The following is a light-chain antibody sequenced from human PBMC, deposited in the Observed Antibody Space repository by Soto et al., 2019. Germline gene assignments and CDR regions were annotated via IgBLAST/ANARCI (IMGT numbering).Light chain of an antibody. CDR1: SSDVGGSNY. Sequence: QSALTQPASVSGSPGQSITISCSGTSSDVGGSNYVSWYQQYPGKVPKVIIYEVSNRPSGVSNRFSGSKSDNTASLTISGLQGEDEADYYCNSYTSTGTWVFGGGTKLTVL. CDR2: EVS. V-gene: IGLV2-14*01. CDR3: NSYTSTGTWV. J-gene: IGLJ3*02.